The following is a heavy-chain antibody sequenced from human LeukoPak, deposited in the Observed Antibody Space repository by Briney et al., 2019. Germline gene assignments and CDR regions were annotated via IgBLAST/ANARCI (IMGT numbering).Heavy chain of an antibody. J-gene: IGHJ4*02. V-gene: IGHV3-74*01. CDR3: ARGGSYGDY. CDR2: VNPDGSST. D-gene: IGHD3-16*01. Sequence: GGSLRLSCAASGFTFTRYWMQWVRQTPGKGLVWVSRVNPDGSSTTYGDSVKGRFTISRDNAKNTLYLQMNSLRAEDTAVYYCARGGSYGDYWGQGILVTVSS. CDR1: GFTFTRYW.